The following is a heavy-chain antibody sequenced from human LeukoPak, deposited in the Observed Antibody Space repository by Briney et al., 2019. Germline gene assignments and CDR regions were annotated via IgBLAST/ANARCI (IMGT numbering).Heavy chain of an antibody. V-gene: IGHV1-69*06. D-gene: IGHD3-10*01. Sequence: ASVKVSCKASGGTVSSYVFSWVRQAPEQGLEWMGGIITTFGSPNYAQSFQGRLTITADKSTNTAYMELRSLRSDDTAVYYCARGGASGSHWARTYYYYMDVWGKGNTVTVSS. CDR3: ARGGASGSHWARTYYYYMDV. J-gene: IGHJ6*03. CDR1: GGTVSSYV. CDR2: IITTFGSP.